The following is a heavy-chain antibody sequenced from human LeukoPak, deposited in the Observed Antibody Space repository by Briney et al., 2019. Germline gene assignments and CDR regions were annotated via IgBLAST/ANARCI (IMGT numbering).Heavy chain of an antibody. CDR2: INSSSSFI. D-gene: IGHD6-19*01. V-gene: IGHV3-21*01. CDR3: ARDGRGLVAGFDY. J-gene: IGHJ4*02. CDR1: GFIFSTYS. Sequence: GGSLRLSCAASGFIFSTYSINWVRQAPGKGLEWVSSINSSSSFIYYADSVKGRFTISRDNANNSLYLQMSSLRAEDTAVYYCARDGRGLVAGFDYWGQGTLVTVSS.